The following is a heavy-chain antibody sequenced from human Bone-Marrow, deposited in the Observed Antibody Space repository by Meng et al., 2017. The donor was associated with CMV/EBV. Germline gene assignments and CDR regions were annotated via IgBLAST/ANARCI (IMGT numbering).Heavy chain of an antibody. J-gene: IGHJ4*02. Sequence: SCCDSSWSCTRPPPGKGLEWIGYLSYRGSTYYNPSLKSRLTISVDTSKNQFSLKVSSVTAADTAVYYCARVGTYYDSHGYHYPFDYWGQGTLVTVSS. CDR2: LSYRGST. CDR1: SCCDSS. D-gene: IGHD3-22*01. V-gene: IGHV4-30-4*01. CDR3: ARVGTYYDSHGYHYPFDY.